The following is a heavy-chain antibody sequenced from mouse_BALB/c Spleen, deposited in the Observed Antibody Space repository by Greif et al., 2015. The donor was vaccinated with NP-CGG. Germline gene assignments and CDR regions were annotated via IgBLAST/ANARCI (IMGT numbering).Heavy chain of an antibody. J-gene: IGHJ4*01. D-gene: IGHD4-1*01. V-gene: IGHV1-84*02. CDR3: ARRTGTEAMDY. CDR1: GYTFTDYY. CDR2: TYPGSGNT. Sequence: QVHVKQSGPELVKPGASVKISCKASGYTFTDYYINWVKQKPGQGLEWIGWTYPGSGNTKYNEKFKGKATLTVDTSSSTAYMQLSSLTPEDTAVYFCARRTGTEAMDYWGQGTSVTVSS.